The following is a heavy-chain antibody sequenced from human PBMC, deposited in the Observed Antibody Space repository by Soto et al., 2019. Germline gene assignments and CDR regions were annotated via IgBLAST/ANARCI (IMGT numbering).Heavy chain of an antibody. V-gene: IGHV3-23*01. D-gene: IGHD6-19*01. Sequence: GESLTISCAASGFTFSSYAMSWVRQAPGKGLEWVSAISGSGGSTYYADSVKGRFTISRDNSKNTLYLQMNSLRAEDTAVYYCAKDRSGWYIYYFDYWGQGTLVTVSS. CDR1: GFTFSSYA. CDR3: AKDRSGWYIYYFDY. J-gene: IGHJ4*02. CDR2: ISGSGGST.